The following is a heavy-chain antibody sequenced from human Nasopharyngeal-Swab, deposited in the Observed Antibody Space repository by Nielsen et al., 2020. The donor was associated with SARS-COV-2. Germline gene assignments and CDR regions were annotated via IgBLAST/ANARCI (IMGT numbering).Heavy chain of an antibody. V-gene: IGHV3-30*04. J-gene: IGHJ4*02. CDR3: ARESCGGDCYSSYYFDY. Sequence: GGSLRLSCAASEFTFSNYAMHWVRQAPGKGLEWVAIISYDGSNKYYADSVKGRFTISRDNSKNTLYLQMNSLRAEDTAVYYCARESCGGDCYSSYYFDYWGQGTLVTVSS. CDR1: EFTFSNYA. CDR2: ISYDGSNK. D-gene: IGHD2-21*02.